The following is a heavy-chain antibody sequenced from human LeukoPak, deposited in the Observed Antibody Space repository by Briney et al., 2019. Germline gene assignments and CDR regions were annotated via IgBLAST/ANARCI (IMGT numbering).Heavy chain of an antibody. J-gene: IGHJ4*02. D-gene: IGHD4-17*01. V-gene: IGHV4-4*02. CDR3: AREMTTVTSYVDY. CDR2: IYHSGTT. CDR1: GGSISSDIW. Sequence: PSETLSLTCAVSGGSISSDIWWSWVRQPPGKGLEWIGEIYHSGTTTYNPSLKSRVTISVDTSKNQFSLKLSSVTAADTAVYYCAREMTTVTSYVDYWGQGTLVTVSS.